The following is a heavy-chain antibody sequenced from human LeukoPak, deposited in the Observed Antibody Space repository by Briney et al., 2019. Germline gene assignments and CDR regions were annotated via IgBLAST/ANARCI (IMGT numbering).Heavy chain of an antibody. CDR1: GFTFSSYA. V-gene: IGHV3-23*01. CDR3: ATRGDILTGYPYYFDY. CDR2: ITGSGDSA. D-gene: IGHD3-9*01. Sequence: GGSLRLSCAASGFTFSSYAMTWVRQAPGKGLEWVSAITGSGDSAYYSDSVKGRFTISRDNSKNTLYLQMNSLRAEDTAVYYCATRGDILTGYPYYFDYWGQGTLVTVSS. J-gene: IGHJ4*02.